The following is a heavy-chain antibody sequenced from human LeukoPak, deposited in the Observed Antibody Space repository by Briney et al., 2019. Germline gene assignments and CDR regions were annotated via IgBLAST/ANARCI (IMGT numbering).Heavy chain of an antibody. V-gene: IGHV3-30*02. J-gene: IGHJ4*02. CDR1: GFTFSSYG. CDR3: AKERIQLLLVYY. D-gene: IGHD5-18*01. Sequence: GGSLRLSCAASGFTFSSYGMHWVRQAPGKGLEWVAFIRYDGSNKYYADSVKGRFTISRDNSKNTLYLQMNSLRAEDTAVYYCAKERIQLLLVYYWGQGTLVTVSS. CDR2: IRYDGSNK.